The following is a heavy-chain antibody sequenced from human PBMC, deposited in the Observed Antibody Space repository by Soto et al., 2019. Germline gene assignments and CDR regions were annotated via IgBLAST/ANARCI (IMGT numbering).Heavy chain of an antibody. CDR1: GGTFYTYT. CDR2: ITPIYPTT. CDR3: ARIPRYSFPTSDDLDS. V-gene: IGHV1-69*15. J-gene: IGHJ4*02. D-gene: IGHD5-18*01. Sequence: QVQLVQSGAEVRKPGSSVQVSCKASGGTFYTYTFSWVRQAPGQGREWMGSITPIYPTTNYAAKFQGRLTVTADGSTSTAYMELISLTSDDTAIYYCARIPRYSFPTSDDLDSWGQGTRVTVSS.